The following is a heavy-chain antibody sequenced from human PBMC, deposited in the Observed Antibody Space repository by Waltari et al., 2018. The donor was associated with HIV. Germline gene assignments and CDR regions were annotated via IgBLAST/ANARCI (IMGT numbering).Heavy chain of an antibody. CDR2: INCYNGDT. V-gene: IGHV1-18*01. CDR3: ARDRSNSDY. D-gene: IGHD1-26*01. CDR1: GYPLDGHG. J-gene: IGHJ4*02. Sequence: VQLVQSGAEVKKPGDAVKVSCKASGYPLDGHGTSWVRQAPGQGLEWMGWINCYNGDTNFAQNFQGRVTMTTDKSTATAYMDLRSLRSDDTAVYYCARDRSNSDYWGQGTLVTVSS.